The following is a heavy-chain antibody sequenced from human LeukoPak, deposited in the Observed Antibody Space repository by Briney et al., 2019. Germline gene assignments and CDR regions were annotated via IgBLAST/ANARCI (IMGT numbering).Heavy chain of an antibody. CDR1: GFTFDDYA. V-gene: IGHV3-9*01. CDR2: ISWNSGSI. J-gene: IGHJ4*02. CDR3: AKALGYGLRGSYYFDY. Sequence: GGSLRLSCAASGFTFDDYAMHWVRQAPGKGLEWVSGISWNSGSIGYADSVKGRFTISRDNAKNSLYLQMNSLRAEDTALYYCAKALGYGLRGSYYFDYWGQGTLVTVSS. D-gene: IGHD1-26*01.